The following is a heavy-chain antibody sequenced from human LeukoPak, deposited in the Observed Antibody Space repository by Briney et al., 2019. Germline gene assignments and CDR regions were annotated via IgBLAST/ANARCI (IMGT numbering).Heavy chain of an antibody. D-gene: IGHD6-6*01. Sequence: GGSLRLSCAASGFTFITYSMNWVRQAPGKGLEWVSYISSGSTTIYYADSVKGRFTISRDNAKNSLYLQMNSLRAEDTAVYYCARGRRLGTSSSSNWFDPWGQGTLVTVSS. CDR1: GFTFITYS. J-gene: IGHJ5*02. V-gene: IGHV3-48*04. CDR2: ISSGSTTI. CDR3: ARGRRLGTSSSSNWFDP.